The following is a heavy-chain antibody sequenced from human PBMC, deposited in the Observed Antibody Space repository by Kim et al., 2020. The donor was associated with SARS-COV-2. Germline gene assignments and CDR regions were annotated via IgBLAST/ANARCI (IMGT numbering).Heavy chain of an antibody. Sequence: SETLSLTCTVSGGSISSYSWSWIRQPPGKGLEWIGYIYYSGSTNYDPSLKSRVTISIDTSKNQFSLKLSSVTAADTAVYYCARGHSQLSYYGMDVWGQGTTVTVSS. CDR1: GGSISSYS. CDR2: IYYSGST. J-gene: IGHJ6*02. V-gene: IGHV4-59*01. D-gene: IGHD2-2*01. CDR3: ARGHSQLSYYGMDV.